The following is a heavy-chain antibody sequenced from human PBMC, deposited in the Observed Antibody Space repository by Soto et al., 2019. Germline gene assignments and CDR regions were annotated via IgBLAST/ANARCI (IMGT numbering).Heavy chain of an antibody. CDR1: GYTFTGYF. CDR3: ARGPRITIFGVVISGMDV. V-gene: IGHV1-2*02. CDR2: INPNSGGT. Sequence: SVNVSRKASGYTFTGYFMHWVRQAPGQRLEWMGWINPNSGGTNYAQKFQGRATVTRNTSISTAYMELSRLRSDDTDVYYCARGPRITIFGVVISGMDVWGQGTTVTVSS. J-gene: IGHJ6*02. D-gene: IGHD3-3*01.